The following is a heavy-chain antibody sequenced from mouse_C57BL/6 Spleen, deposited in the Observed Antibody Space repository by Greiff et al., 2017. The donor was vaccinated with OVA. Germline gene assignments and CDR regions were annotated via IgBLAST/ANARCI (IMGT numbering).Heavy chain of an antibody. D-gene: IGHD1-1*01. Sequence: EVQLVESGGDLVKPGGSLTLSCAASGFTFSSYGMSWVRQTPDKRLEWVATISSGGSYTYYPASVKGRFTISRDNAKNTLYLQMSSLKSEDTAMYYCARDYYGSRYWDFDVWGTGTTVTVAS. CDR3: ARDYYGSRYWDFDV. CDR1: GFTFSSYG. CDR2: ISSGGSYT. V-gene: IGHV5-6*01. J-gene: IGHJ1*03.